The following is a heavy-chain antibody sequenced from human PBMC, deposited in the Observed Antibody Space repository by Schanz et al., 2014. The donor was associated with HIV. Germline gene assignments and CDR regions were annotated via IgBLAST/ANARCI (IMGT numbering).Heavy chain of an antibody. Sequence: EVQLVESGGGLVKPGGSLRLSCAASGFTFSNAWMSWVRQAPGKGLEWVGRIKSKTDGGTTDYAAPVKGRFTISRDNSKNTLYLQVNSLRADDTAFYYCARDHLPFCYGGSCFFDFWGQGTLVTVSS. J-gene: IGHJ4*02. V-gene: IGHV3-15*01. CDR3: ARDHLPFCYGGSCFFDF. CDR1: GFTFSNAW. CDR2: IKSKTDGGTT. D-gene: IGHD2-15*01.